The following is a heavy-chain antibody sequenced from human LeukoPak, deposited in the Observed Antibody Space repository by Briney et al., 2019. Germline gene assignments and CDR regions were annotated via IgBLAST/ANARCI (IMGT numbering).Heavy chain of an antibody. J-gene: IGHJ4*02. Sequence: GGSLRLSCAASGFTFSSYAMHWVSQDPGKGMEWVAVISYDGSNKYYADSVKGRFTISRDNSKNTLYLQMNSLRAEDTAVYYCARDRGELHRGYFDYWGQGTLVTVSS. CDR2: ISYDGSNK. D-gene: IGHD1-26*01. CDR3: ARDRGELHRGYFDY. V-gene: IGHV3-30-3*01. CDR1: GFTFSSYA.